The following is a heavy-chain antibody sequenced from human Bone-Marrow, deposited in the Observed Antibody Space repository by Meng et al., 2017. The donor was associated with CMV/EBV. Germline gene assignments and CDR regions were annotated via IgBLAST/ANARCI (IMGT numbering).Heavy chain of an antibody. CDR1: GFTFSSYW. Sequence: GRSLRLSCAASGFTFSSYWMHWVRQAPGKGLVWVSRINSDGSSTSYADSVKGRFTISRDNAKNTLYLQMNSLRAEDTAVYYCARVPQPSYDFWSGYYQYYYYGMDVWGQGTTVTVSS. CDR3: ARVPQPSYDFWSGYYQYYYYGMDV. J-gene: IGHJ6*02. V-gene: IGHV3-74*01. D-gene: IGHD3-3*01. CDR2: INSDGSST.